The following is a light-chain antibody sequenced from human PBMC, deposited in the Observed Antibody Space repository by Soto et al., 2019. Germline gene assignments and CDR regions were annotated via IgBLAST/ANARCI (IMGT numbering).Light chain of an antibody. Sequence: QSVLTQPTSVSGSPGQSITISCTGTSSDVGGYDYVSWYQQHPGKAPKLMIYEVINRPSGVSNRFSGSKSGNTASLTISGLQAEDEADFYCSSYTSSSTWVFGGGTKLTVL. J-gene: IGLJ3*02. CDR2: EVI. V-gene: IGLV2-14*01. CDR3: SSYTSSSTWV. CDR1: SSDVGGYDY.